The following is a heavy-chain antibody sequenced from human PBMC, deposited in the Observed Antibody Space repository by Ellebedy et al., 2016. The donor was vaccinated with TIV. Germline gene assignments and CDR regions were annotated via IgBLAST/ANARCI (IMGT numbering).Heavy chain of an antibody. V-gene: IGHV3-30*03. CDR3: ARTSSWSQPFDY. J-gene: IGHJ4*02. Sequence: GGSLRLSCAVSGFTFSSYSMNWVRQAPGKGLEWVAVISYDGSNKYYADSVKGRFTISRDNSKNTLYLQMNSLRAEDTAVYYCARTSSWSQPFDYWGQGTLVTVSS. D-gene: IGHD6-13*01. CDR1: GFTFSSYS. CDR2: ISYDGSNK.